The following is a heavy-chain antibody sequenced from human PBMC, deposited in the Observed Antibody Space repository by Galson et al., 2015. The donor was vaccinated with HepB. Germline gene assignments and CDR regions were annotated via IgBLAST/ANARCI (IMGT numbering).Heavy chain of an antibody. D-gene: IGHD2-21*02. V-gene: IGHV3-64D*06. CDR3: VKELLAYCGGDCYFDY. CDR1: GFTFASYD. J-gene: IGHJ4*02. Sequence: SLRLSCAASGFTFASYDMHWVRQAPGKGLEYVSVISSNGGSTYYADSVKGRFNISRDNSKNTLYLQMSSLRAEDTAVYYCVKELLAYCGGDCYFDYWGQGTLVTVSS. CDR2: ISSNGGST.